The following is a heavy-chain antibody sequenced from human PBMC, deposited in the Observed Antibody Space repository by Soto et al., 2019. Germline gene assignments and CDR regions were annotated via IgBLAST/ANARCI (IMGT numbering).Heavy chain of an antibody. Sequence: ASVKVSCKASGYTFTSYYMHWVRQAPGQGLEWMGIINPSGGSTSYAQKFQGRVTMTRDTSTSTVYMELSSLRSEDTAVYYCATQWLVRGNYYYMDVWGKGTTVTVSS. CDR2: INPSGGST. CDR1: GYTFTSYY. D-gene: IGHD6-19*01. CDR3: ATQWLVRGNYYYMDV. J-gene: IGHJ6*03. V-gene: IGHV1-46*01.